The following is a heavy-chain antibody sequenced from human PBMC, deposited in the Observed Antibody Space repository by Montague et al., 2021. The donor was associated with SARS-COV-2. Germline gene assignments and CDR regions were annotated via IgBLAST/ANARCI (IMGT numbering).Heavy chain of an antibody. J-gene: IGHJ6*02. D-gene: IGHD3-10*01. CDR3: ARLGAITLVRGITKADFSNYGMDV. CDR2: INHRGST. Sequence: SETLSLTCAVSSGSFRGYYWSWIRQPPGKGLEWIGEINHRGSTTYNPSLESRVSISVDTSNKQFSLKVTSVTAADTAVYYCARLGAITLVRGITKADFSNYGMDVWGQGTTVTVPS. V-gene: IGHV4-34*01. CDR1: SGSFRGYY.